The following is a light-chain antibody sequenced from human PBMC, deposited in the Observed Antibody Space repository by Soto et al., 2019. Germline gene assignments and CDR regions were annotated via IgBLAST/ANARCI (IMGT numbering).Light chain of an antibody. J-gene: IGKJ5*01. CDR3: QQRPTPPPT. CDR1: QSISTW. V-gene: IGKV1-39*01. Sequence: STLSASVGDRVAIXXRASQSISTWLAWYQQKPGKAPKXVIFGASTLQIGVPSRFSGSGSGTDFTLTISSLQPEDFATYYCQQRPTPPPTFGQGTRLEI. CDR2: GAS.